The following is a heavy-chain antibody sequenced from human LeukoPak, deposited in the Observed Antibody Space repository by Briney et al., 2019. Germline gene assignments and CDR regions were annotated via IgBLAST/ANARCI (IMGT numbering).Heavy chain of an antibody. CDR1: GFVFSIYT. CDR2: ISGSGNGGSI. V-gene: IGHV3-64*04. Sequence: GGSLRLSCSASGFVFSIYTMYWVRQAPGKGPEYVSTISGSGNGGSIYYADSVKGRFTISRDNSKNTLYLQMNSLRAEDTAVYYCAKDPFSGYPPDGVDYWGQGTLVTVSS. D-gene: IGHD3-22*01. J-gene: IGHJ4*02. CDR3: AKDPFSGYPPDGVDY.